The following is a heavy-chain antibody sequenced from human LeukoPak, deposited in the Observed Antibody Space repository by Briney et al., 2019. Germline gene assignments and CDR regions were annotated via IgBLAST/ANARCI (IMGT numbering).Heavy chain of an antibody. Sequence: ASVKVSCKASGYTFTDYHIHWVRQAPGQGLEWMGWNNPSSGGTNYAQKFQGRVTMTRDTSITTAYLDLSRLTSDDTAVYYCARDSSADPMNAFDIWGHGTMVTVSS. D-gene: IGHD3-22*01. CDR2: NNPSSGGT. V-gene: IGHV1-2*02. CDR1: GYTFTDYH. CDR3: ARDSSADPMNAFDI. J-gene: IGHJ3*02.